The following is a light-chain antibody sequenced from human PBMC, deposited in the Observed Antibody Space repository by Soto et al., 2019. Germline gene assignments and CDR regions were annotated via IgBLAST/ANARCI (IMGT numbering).Light chain of an antibody. Sequence: QSALTQPASVSGSPGQSIAISCTGTSSDVGAYNYVSWYQQHPGKAPKVMIYDVNNRPSGVSDRLSGSKSGNTASLTISGLQADDEADYYCSSYTTGSLYVFGSGTKLTVL. CDR3: SSYTTGSLYV. J-gene: IGLJ1*01. CDR1: SSDVGAYNY. V-gene: IGLV2-14*01. CDR2: DVN.